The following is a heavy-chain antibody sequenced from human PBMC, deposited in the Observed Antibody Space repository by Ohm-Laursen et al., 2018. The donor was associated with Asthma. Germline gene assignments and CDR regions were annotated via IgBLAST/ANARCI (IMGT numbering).Heavy chain of an antibody. V-gene: IGHV3-30*04. CDR3: ARGLGGIHRWLSYQIDK. CDR2: ISSAETYK. Sequence: RSLRLSCAASGFTFSIYALHWVRQAPGKGLEWVAIISSAETYKNYANSVKGRFTISKDNSKNTLFLQMSSLRPEDTAVYYCARGLGGIHRWLSYQIDKWGQGTQVTVSS. J-gene: IGHJ4*02. D-gene: IGHD5-18*01. CDR1: GFTFSIYA.